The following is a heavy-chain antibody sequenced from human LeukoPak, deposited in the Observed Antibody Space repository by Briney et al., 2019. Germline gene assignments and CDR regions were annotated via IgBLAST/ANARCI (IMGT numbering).Heavy chain of an antibody. CDR1: GYTLTELS. D-gene: IGHD3-9*01. Sequence: ASVKVSCKVSGYTLTELSMHWVRQAPGKGLEWMGGFDPEDGETIYAQKFQGRVTITTDESTSTAYMELSSLRSEDTAVYYCARGGYFDWLPPDNWGQGTLVTVSS. V-gene: IGHV1-24*01. CDR3: ARGGYFDWLPPDN. J-gene: IGHJ4*02. CDR2: FDPEDGET.